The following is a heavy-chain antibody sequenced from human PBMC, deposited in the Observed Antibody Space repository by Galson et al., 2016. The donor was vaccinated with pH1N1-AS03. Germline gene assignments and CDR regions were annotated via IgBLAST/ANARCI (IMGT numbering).Heavy chain of an antibody. CDR3: ARAMVPTTYYGMDV. CDR1: GGTFSSYA. CDR2: VIPIFGTT. Sequence: SVKVSCKASGGTFSSYAFSWVRQAPGQGLEWMGGVIPIFGTTNYAQKFQGRVTITADKSTSTAYMELRSLRSDDTAVYYCARAMVPTTYYGMDVWGQGTTVTVSS. V-gene: IGHV1-69*06. D-gene: IGHD4/OR15-4a*01. J-gene: IGHJ6*02.